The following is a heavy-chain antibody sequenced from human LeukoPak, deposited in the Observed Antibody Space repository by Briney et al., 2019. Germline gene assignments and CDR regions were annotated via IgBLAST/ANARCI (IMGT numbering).Heavy chain of an antibody. V-gene: IGHV3-11*06. Sequence: GGSLRLACTASGFSFSDYYMSWIRQAPGKGLEWISYISSRSTYISDADSVKGRFTISRGNAKNLLFLQMNSLRVEDTALYYCARGGTGAFDYWGQGILVTVSS. J-gene: IGHJ4*02. D-gene: IGHD2-8*02. CDR2: ISSRSTYI. CDR1: GFSFSDYY. CDR3: ARGGTGAFDY.